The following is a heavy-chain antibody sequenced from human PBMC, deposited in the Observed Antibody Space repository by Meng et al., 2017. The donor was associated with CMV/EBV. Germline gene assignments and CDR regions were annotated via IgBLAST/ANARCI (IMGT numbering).Heavy chain of an antibody. CDR1: GFTFSDYY. CDR2: ISSSGSTK. V-gene: IGHV3-11*01. Sequence: GESLKISCAASGFTFSDYYMSWIRQAPGKGLEWVSYISSSGSTKYYADSVKGRFTISRDNAQKSLYLQMNSLRAGDTAVYYCARDSLEPTGVGFDFWGQGTLVTVSS. J-gene: IGHJ4*02. D-gene: IGHD1-1*01. CDR3: ARDSLEPTGVGFDF.